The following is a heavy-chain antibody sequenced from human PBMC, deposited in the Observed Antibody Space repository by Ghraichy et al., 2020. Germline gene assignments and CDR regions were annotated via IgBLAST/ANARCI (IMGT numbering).Heavy chain of an antibody. CDR3: AKDWLLLSFGEPLLPFDY. CDR1: GFTFSSYG. Sequence: GGSLRLSCAASGFTFSSYGMHWVRQAPGKGLEWVALISFDGSNKYYTDSVKGRFTISRDNSKNTLFLQMNSLRAEDTAVYYCAKDWLLLSFGEPLLPFDYWGQGTLVTVSS. CDR2: ISFDGSNK. J-gene: IGHJ4*02. D-gene: IGHD3-10*01. V-gene: IGHV3-30*18.